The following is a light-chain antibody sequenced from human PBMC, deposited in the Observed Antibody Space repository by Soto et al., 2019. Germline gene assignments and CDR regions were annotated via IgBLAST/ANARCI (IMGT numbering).Light chain of an antibody. CDR3: QQYNNWPQT. CDR1: QSISAKH. CDR2: GAS. J-gene: IGKJ1*01. Sequence: EIVLTQSPGLLSSSPGETAVLSCRASQSISAKHLAWYQLRPGQVPRLVIYGASTRATDIPARFSGSGSGTEFTLTISSLQSEDFAEYHCQQYNNWPQTFGQGTKVEIK. V-gene: IGKV3-15*01.